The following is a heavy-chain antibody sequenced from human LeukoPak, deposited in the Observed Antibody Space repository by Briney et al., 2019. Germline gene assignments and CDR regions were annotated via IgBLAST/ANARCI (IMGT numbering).Heavy chain of an antibody. CDR3: ARDGPWIQLSSPRAFDI. V-gene: IGHV3-48*01. D-gene: IGHD5-18*01. CDR1: GFTFSSYA. Sequence: GGSLRLSCAASGFTFSSYAMSWVRQAPGKGLEWVSYISTSITTIYYADSVKGRFTISRDNAKNSPYLQMNSLRAEDTAVYYCARDGPWIQLSSPRAFDIWGQGTMVTVSS. J-gene: IGHJ3*02. CDR2: ISTSITTI.